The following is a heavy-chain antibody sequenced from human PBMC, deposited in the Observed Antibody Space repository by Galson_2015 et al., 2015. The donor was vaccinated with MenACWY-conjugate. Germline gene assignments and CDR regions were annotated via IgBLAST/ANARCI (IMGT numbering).Heavy chain of an antibody. CDR2: IKNKADGGRT. D-gene: IGHD3-22*01. Sequence: SLRLSCAASGFTFTSYAMGWVRQTPGKGLEWVGRIKNKADGGRTDCAAPVKGRFTISRDDSKNILYLQMSSLKIEDTAVYYCTTEDFYYDSSGYFNFDYWGQGALVTVSS. CDR3: TTEDFYYDSSGYFNFDY. CDR1: GFTFTSYA. V-gene: IGHV3-15*01. J-gene: IGHJ4*02.